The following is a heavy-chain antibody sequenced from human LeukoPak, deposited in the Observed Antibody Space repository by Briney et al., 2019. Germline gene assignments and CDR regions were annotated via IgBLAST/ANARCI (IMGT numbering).Heavy chain of an antibody. Sequence: GGSLRLPCTGPGFDFANYAMSWVRQAPGKGLEWISSISGSGFDTYLADSVKGRFTISRDNSKNTLYLQMNSLRAEDTAVYYCAKAPFGKISIVVVPAASDYWSQGTLVTVSS. CDR1: GFDFANYA. J-gene: IGHJ4*02. D-gene: IGHD2-2*01. V-gene: IGHV3-23*01. CDR3: AKAPFGKISIVVVPAASDY. CDR2: ISGSGFDT.